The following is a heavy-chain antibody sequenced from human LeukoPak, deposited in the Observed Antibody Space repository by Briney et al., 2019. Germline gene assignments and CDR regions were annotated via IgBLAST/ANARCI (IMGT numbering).Heavy chain of an antibody. Sequence: GGSLRLSCAASGFTFSTYAMNWVRQAPGKGLEWVSAISGGGTNTYYADSVRGRFTISRDNSKNTLYLQLNSLRAEDTAVYYCAKAGYNWNYLLDYWGQGTLVTVSS. CDR1: GFTFSTYA. D-gene: IGHD1-7*01. V-gene: IGHV3-23*01. J-gene: IGHJ4*02. CDR3: AKAGYNWNYLLDY. CDR2: ISGGGTNT.